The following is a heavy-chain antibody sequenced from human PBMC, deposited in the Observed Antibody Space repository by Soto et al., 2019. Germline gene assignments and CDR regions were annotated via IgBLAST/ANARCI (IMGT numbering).Heavy chain of an antibody. J-gene: IGHJ6*03. V-gene: IGHV3-74*01. D-gene: IGHD2-21*01. CDR3: ARGMWSSYDYRDV. CDR2: INSDGSST. CDR1: GFTFSSYW. Sequence: GGALRLSGASSGFTFSSYWMPWVRQATGKGLVWVSRINSDGSSTSYADSVKGRFTSSRDNAKNTLYLQMNSLRAEDTAVYYCARGMWSSYDYRDVWEKGSTVTVSS.